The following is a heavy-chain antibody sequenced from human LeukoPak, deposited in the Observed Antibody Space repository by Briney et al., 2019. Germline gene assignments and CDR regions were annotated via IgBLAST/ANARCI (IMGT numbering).Heavy chain of an antibody. CDR2: INPRGGST. D-gene: IGHD1-26*01. CDR3: ARDRTLSGSYSWYFDL. CDR1: GYTFTSYY. Sequence: ASVKVSCKASGYTFTSYYMHWVRQAPGQGLEWMGIINPRGGSTSYAQNFQGRVTMTRDTSTNTVYMELSSLRSEDTAVYYCARDRTLSGSYSWYFDLWGRGTLVTVSS. J-gene: IGHJ2*01. V-gene: IGHV1-46*01.